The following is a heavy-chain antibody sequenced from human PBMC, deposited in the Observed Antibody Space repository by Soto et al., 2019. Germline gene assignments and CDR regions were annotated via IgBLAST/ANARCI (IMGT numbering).Heavy chain of an antibody. V-gene: IGHV1-24*01. J-gene: IGHJ4*02. CDR2: FDPEDGET. Sequence: ASVKVSCKVSGYTLTELSMHWVRQAPGKGLEWMGGFDPEDGETIYAQKFQGRVTMTEDTSTDTAYMELSSLRSEDTAVYYCATDLESYDFWSGYYNTVYWGQGTLVTVSS. CDR1: GYTLTELS. D-gene: IGHD3-3*01. CDR3: ATDLESYDFWSGYYNTVY.